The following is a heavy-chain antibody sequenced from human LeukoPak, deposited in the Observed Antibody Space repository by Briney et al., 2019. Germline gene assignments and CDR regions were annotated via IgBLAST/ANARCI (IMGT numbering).Heavy chain of an antibody. Sequence: GGSLRLSCAASGFTFDDYAMHWVRQAPGKGLEWVSAISGSSGNTYYADSVKGRFTISRDNSKNTLYLQMNSLRAEDTALYYCAKPAKTDYTDYWGQGTLVTVSS. V-gene: IGHV3-23*01. D-gene: IGHD1-14*01. CDR1: GFTFDDYA. CDR2: ISGSSGNT. J-gene: IGHJ4*02. CDR3: AKPAKTDYTDY.